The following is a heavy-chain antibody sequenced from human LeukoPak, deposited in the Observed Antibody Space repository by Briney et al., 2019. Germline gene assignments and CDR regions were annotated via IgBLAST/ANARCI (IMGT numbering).Heavy chain of an antibody. D-gene: IGHD2-21*01. CDR3: ARVRGGGDLFHF. J-gene: IGHJ4*02. Sequence: PSQTLSLTCAVSGGPISSGGNSWSWIRQPPGKGLEWIGYIDYSGSTYYNPSLKSRVTISVDTSKNQFSLKLSSVTAADTAVYYCARVRGGGDLFHFWGQGTLVTVSS. CDR2: IDYSGST. V-gene: IGHV4-30-4*07. CDR1: GGPISSGGNS.